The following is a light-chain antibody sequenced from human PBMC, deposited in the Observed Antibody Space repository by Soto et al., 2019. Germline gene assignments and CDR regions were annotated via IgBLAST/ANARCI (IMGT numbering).Light chain of an antibody. J-gene: IGKJ4*01. CDR1: QSLLHTDGKTY. V-gene: IGKV2D-29*01. Sequence: DVVMTQTPLSLSVTPGQPASISCKSSQSLLHTDGKTYLYWYLQKPGHPPQLLICEVFNRFSGVPDRFSGSGSGTDFTLKISRVEAEDVGTYYCMQTIQPLLTFGGGTKVDIK. CDR3: MQTIQPLLT. CDR2: EVF.